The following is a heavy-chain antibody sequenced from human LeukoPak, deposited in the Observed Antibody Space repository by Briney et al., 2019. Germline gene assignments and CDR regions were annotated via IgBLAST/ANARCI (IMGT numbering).Heavy chain of an antibody. V-gene: IGHV4-4*02. Sequence: SETLSLTCAVSGGSISSSNWWSWVRQPPGKGLEWIGEIYHSGSTNYNPSLKSRVTISVDKSKNQFPLKLSSVTAADTAVYYCARVMTTVTTGIDYWGQGTLVTVSS. CDR2: IYHSGST. D-gene: IGHD4-17*01. CDR1: GGSISSSNW. CDR3: ARVMTTVTTGIDY. J-gene: IGHJ4*02.